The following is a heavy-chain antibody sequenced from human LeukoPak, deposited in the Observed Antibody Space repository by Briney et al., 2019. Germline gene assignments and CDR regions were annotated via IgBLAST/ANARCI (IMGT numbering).Heavy chain of an antibody. V-gene: IGHV3-30-3*01. J-gene: IGHJ4*02. D-gene: IGHD1-26*01. CDR2: ISYDGSNK. CDR1: GFTFSGHA. Sequence: GGSLKLSCAASGFTFSGHAMVWVRQAPGKGLEWVSFISYDGSNKVYADSVMGRFTISRDNSKNTVDLQINSLRDEDTAVYYCAKDWGQRGVGATLGHWGQGTLVIVSS. CDR3: AKDWGQRGVGATLGH.